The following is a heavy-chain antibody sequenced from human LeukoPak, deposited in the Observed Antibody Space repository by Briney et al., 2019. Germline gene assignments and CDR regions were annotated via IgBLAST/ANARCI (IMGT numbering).Heavy chain of an antibody. V-gene: IGHV3-48*01. CDR2: ISFSSATI. CDR1: GFTFSSYS. Sequence: PGGSLRLSCEASGFTFSSYSMNWVCQAPGKGLEWVSYISFSSATIHYADSVKGRFTISRDNAKNSLYLQMNSLRAEDTALYYCARDTHYYGSGSPAFDIWGQGTMVTVSS. D-gene: IGHD3-10*01. CDR3: ARDTHYYGSGSPAFDI. J-gene: IGHJ3*02.